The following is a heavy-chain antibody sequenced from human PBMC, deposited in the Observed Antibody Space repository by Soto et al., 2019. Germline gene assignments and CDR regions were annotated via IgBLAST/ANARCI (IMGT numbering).Heavy chain of an antibody. J-gene: IGHJ3*02. V-gene: IGHV1-24*01. CDR2: FDPEDGET. Sequence: GASVKVSCKVSGYTLTELSMHWLRQAPGKGLEWMGGFDPEDGETIYAQKFQGRVTMTEDTSTDTAYMELSSLRSEDTAVYYCATVRNDYGDYVGAFDIWGQGTMVTVSS. CDR1: GYTLTELS. D-gene: IGHD4-17*01. CDR3: ATVRNDYGDYVGAFDI.